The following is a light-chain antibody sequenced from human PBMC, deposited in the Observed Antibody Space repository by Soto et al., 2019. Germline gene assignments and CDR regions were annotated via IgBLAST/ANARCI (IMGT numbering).Light chain of an antibody. CDR3: SSYTSSSTYA. V-gene: IGLV2-14*01. CDR2: DVS. J-gene: IGLJ1*01. Sequence: QSALTQPASVSRSPGQSITISCTGTSSGVGGYNYVSWYQQHPGKAPKLMIYDVSNRPSGVSNRFSGSTSGNTASLTISGLQAEDESDYYCSSYTSSSTYAFGTGTKLTVL. CDR1: SSGVGGYNY.